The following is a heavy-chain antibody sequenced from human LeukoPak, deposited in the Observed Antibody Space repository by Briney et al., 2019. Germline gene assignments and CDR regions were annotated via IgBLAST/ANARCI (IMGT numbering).Heavy chain of an antibody. CDR3: ARSVSAYAGRGWFDP. CDR2: MYYTGTT. J-gene: IGHJ5*02. V-gene: IGHV4-39*07. D-gene: IGHD5-12*01. Sequence: SETLSLTCSVSGGSIRSLGYSWGWIRQPPGKGLEWIASMYYTGTTYYNPSLKSRVTMSVDTSKNQFSLNLTSVAAADTAAFYCARSVSAYAGRGWFDPWGQGTLVTVSS. CDR1: GGSIRSLGYS.